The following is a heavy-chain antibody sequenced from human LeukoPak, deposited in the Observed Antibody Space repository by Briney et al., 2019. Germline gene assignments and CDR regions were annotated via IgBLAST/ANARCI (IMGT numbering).Heavy chain of an antibody. Sequence: SETLSLTCTVSGDSISSYYWSWIRQSPGKGLEWIGYMYHSGSTDYNPYLKSRVTISVDTSKNQFSLKLCSVTAADTAVYYCARGGEMATVDFWGQGTLVTVSS. CDR2: MYHSGST. CDR3: ARGGEMATVDF. CDR1: GDSISSYY. D-gene: IGHD5-24*01. V-gene: IGHV4-59*01. J-gene: IGHJ4*02.